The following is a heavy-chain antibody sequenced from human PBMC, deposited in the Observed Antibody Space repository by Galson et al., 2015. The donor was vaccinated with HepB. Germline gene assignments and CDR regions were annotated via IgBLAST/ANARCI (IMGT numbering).Heavy chain of an antibody. Sequence: PALVKPTQTLTLTCTFSGFLLSTPGMSVSWIRQPPGKALEWLARIDTDDAKYYSTSLKSRLTLTKDTSNNQAVLTMTNVDPVDTGTYYCAREYYYYGMDVWGQGTTVTVSS. CDR3: AREYYYYGMDV. CDR1: GFLLSTPGMS. J-gene: IGHJ6*02. V-gene: IGHV2-70*11. CDR2: IDTDDAK. D-gene: IGHD2/OR15-2a*01.